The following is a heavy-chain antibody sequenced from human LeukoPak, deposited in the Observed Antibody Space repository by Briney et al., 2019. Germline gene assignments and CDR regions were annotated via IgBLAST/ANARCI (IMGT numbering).Heavy chain of an antibody. Sequence: GGSLRLSCAASAFTFSSYSMNWVRQAPGKGLEWVSYISTSSSTIYYADSVKGRFTISRDNAENSLYLQMNSLRAEDTAVYYCARGDKFSGDYWGQGTLVTVSS. CDR2: ISTSSSTI. CDR1: AFTFSSYS. CDR3: ARGDKFSGDY. J-gene: IGHJ4*02. D-gene: IGHD3-16*01. V-gene: IGHV3-48*01.